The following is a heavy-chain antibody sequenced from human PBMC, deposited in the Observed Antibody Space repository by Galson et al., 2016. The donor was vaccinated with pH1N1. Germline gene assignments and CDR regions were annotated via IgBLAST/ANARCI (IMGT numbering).Heavy chain of an antibody. J-gene: IGHJ3*01. CDR1: GFSIHSSGMG. CDR2: IYWDDDK. Sequence: PALVKPTQTLTLTCTFSGFSIHSSGMGVGWIRQPPGQALEWLAVIYWDDDKRYSLSLKSRLTISKDTSKNQVVLTMTNMDPVDTGTYYCAHREVMITNAFDFWGRGTMVTVSS. CDR3: AHREVMITNAFDF. D-gene: IGHD3-10*01. V-gene: IGHV2-5*08.